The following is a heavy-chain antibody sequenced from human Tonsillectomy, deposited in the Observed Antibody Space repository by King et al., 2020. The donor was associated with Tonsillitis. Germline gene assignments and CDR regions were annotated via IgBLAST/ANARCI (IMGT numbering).Heavy chain of an antibody. J-gene: IGHJ4*02. D-gene: IGHD4-17*01. V-gene: IGHV5-51*01. CDR1: GYSFTSYW. CDR2: IYPGDSDT. Sequence: QLVQSGAEVKKPGESLKISCKGSGYSFTSYWIGRVRQMPGKGLEWMGIIYPGDSDTRYSPSFQGQVTISADKSISTAYLQWSSLKASDTAMYYCARLKLNDYGDLHFDYWGQGTLVTVSS. CDR3: ARLKLNDYGDLHFDY.